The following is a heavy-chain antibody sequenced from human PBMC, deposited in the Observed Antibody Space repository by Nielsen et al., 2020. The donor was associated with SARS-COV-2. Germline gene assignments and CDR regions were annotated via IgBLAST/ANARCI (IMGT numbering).Heavy chain of an antibody. CDR3: AKRGGTFYYDSSGYPFFAMDV. CDR2: MSGSGSRA. D-gene: IGHD3-22*01. J-gene: IGHJ6*02. Sequence: GESLKISCAASGFTFSSYAMNWVRQAPGKGLEWVSAMSGSGSRAYCVDYLKGRFTISRDNSKNTLYLQMNSLRAEDTAVYYCAKRGGTFYYDSSGYPFFAMDVWGQGTTVTVSS. CDR1: GFTFSSYA. V-gene: IGHV3-23*01.